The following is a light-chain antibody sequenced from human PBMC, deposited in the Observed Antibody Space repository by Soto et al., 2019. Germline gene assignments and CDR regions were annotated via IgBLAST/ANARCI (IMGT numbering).Light chain of an antibody. Sequence: EIVLTQSPGTLSLSPGERATLSCRASQSVSSSYLAWYQQKPGQAPRLLIYGASSRATGIPDRFSGSGSGTDFTLTISRLEPEDFAVYYSQQYGSSRMYTFGQGTKLEIK. CDR2: GAS. V-gene: IGKV3-20*01. CDR3: QQYGSSRMYT. J-gene: IGKJ2*01. CDR1: QSVSSSY.